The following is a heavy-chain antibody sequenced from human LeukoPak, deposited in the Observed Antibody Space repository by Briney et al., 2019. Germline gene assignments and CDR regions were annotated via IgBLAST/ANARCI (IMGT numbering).Heavy chain of an antibody. J-gene: IGHJ1*01. V-gene: IGHV4-61*02. CDR2: IFTSGST. CDR3: AREYCDSASCHHEYFQH. CDR1: GGSIRSGSYH. D-gene: IGHD2-2*01. Sequence: SQTLSLTCTVSGGSIRSGSYHWSWIRQPAGKGLEWIGRIFTSGSTNYNPSLKSRVTISVDTSKNQFSLRLSSVTAADTAVYYCAREYCDSASCHHEYFQHWGQGTLVTVSS.